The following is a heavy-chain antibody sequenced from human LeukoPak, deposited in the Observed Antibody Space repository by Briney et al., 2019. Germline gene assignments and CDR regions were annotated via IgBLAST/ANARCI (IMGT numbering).Heavy chain of an antibody. CDR3: ARDRANGDDALDI. CDR2: IIPSIDIV. CDR1: GGTFSSYA. Sequence: ASVKVSCKASGGTFSSYAINWVRQAPGQGLEWMGRIIPSIDIVNYAQKFQGRFTITADRSTSTAYMGPSSLRSDDTAVYYCARDRANGDDALDIWGQGTMVTVSS. D-gene: IGHD3-10*01. V-gene: IGHV1-69*04. J-gene: IGHJ3*02.